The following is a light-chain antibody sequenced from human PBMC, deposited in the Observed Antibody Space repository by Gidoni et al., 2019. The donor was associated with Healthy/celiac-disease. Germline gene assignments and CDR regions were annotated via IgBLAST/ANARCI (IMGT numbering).Light chain of an antibody. CDR1: QGISNS. CDR2: AAS. V-gene: IGKV1-NL1*01. Sequence: DIQMTQSPSSLSASVGDRVTITCRASQGISNSLAWYQQKPGKAPKLLLYAASRLESGVPSRFSGSGSGTDYTLTISSLQPEDFATYYCQQYHSTPPLTFGGGTKVEIK. CDR3: QQYHSTPPLT. J-gene: IGKJ4*01.